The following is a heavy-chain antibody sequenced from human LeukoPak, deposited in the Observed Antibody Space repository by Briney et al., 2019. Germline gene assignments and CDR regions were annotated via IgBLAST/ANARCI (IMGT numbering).Heavy chain of an antibody. CDR1: GGSISSYY. Sequence: SETLSLTCTVSGGSISSYYWSWIRQPPGKGLGWIGYIYYSGSTNYNPSLKSRVTISVDTSKNQFSLKLSSVTAADTAVYYCARGNYYDSSGYPTYYFDYWGQGTLVTVSS. J-gene: IGHJ4*02. CDR2: IYYSGST. D-gene: IGHD3-22*01. CDR3: ARGNYYDSSGYPTYYFDY. V-gene: IGHV4-59*01.